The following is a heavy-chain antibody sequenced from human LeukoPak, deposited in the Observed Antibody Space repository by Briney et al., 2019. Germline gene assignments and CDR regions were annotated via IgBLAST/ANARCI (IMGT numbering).Heavy chain of an antibody. CDR3: ARTEDSDTAMVS. D-gene: IGHD5-18*01. J-gene: IGHJ5*02. CDR2: IYYSGST. Sequence: SETLSLTCTVSGGSISSYYWSWIRQPPGKGLEWIWYIYYSGSTNYNPSLKSRVTISVDTSKNQFSLKLSSVTAADTAVYYCARTEDSDTAMVSWGQGTLVTVSS. V-gene: IGHV4-59*01. CDR1: GGSISSYY.